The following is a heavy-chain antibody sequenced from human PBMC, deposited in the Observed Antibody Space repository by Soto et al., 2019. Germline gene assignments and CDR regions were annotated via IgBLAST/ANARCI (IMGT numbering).Heavy chain of an antibody. Sequence: SLRLSCAASGFTFSAYAMTWVRQAPGKGLEWVSVISGSAGATYYADSVKGRFTISRDNSKNTLYLQMNSLRAEDTAVYYCARQDYSTTWYLNYWGQGTLVTVSS. D-gene: IGHD6-13*01. CDR1: GFTFSAYA. V-gene: IGHV3-23*01. CDR2: ISGSAGAT. J-gene: IGHJ4*02. CDR3: ARQDYSTTWYLNY.